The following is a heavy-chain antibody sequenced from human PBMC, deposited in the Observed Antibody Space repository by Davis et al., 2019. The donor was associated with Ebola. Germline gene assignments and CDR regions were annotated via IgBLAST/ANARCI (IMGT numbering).Heavy chain of an antibody. D-gene: IGHD4-17*01. J-gene: IGHJ4*02. Sequence: MPSETLSLTCTVSGGSISSGGYYWSWIRQHPGKGLEWIGYSYYSGSTYYNPSLKSRVTISVDTSKNQFSLKLSSVTAADTAVYYCARVAPTVTTWSFDYWGQGTLVTVSS. CDR1: GGSISSGGYY. CDR2: SYYSGST. V-gene: IGHV4-31*03. CDR3: ARVAPTVTTWSFDY.